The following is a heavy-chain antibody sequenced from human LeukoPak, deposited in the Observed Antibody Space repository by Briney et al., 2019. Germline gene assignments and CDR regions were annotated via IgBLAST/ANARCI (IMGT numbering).Heavy chain of an antibody. CDR1: GGSISSYY. Sequence: SETLSLTCTVSGGSISSYYWSWIRQPAGKGLEWSVRIYTSGSTNYNPSLKSRVTMSVDTSKNQFSLKLSSVTAADTAVYHCAGEISIAAAAPYNWFDPWGQGTLVTVSS. CDR2: IYTSGST. D-gene: IGHD6-13*01. J-gene: IGHJ5*02. V-gene: IGHV4-4*07. CDR3: AGEISIAAAAPYNWFDP.